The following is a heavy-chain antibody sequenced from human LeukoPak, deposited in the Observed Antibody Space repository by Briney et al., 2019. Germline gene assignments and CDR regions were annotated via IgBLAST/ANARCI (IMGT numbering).Heavy chain of an antibody. V-gene: IGHV1-2*06. Sequence: ASVKVSCKASGYIFTGYYIHWVRQAPGQGLELMGRINPNSGGTNYAQNFQGRVTMTRDTSIGTAYMELSGLRSDDTAVYYCARAITAAASNWFDPWGQGTLVTVSS. CDR3: ARAITAAASNWFDP. CDR2: INPNSGGT. CDR1: GYIFTGYY. D-gene: IGHD6-13*01. J-gene: IGHJ5*02.